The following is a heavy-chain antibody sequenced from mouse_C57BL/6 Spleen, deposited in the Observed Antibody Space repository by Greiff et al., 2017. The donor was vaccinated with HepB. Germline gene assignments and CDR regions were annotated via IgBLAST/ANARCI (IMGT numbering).Heavy chain of an antibody. D-gene: IGHD6-2*01. J-gene: IGHJ2*01. V-gene: IGHV1-15*01. CDR3: TRLLSG. CDR1: GYTFTDYE. CDR2: IDPETGGT. Sequence: ESGAELVRPGASVTLSCKASGYTFTDYEMHWVKQTPVHGLEWIGAIDPETGGTAYNQKFKGKAILTADKSSSTAYMALRSLTSEDSAVYYCTRLLSGWGQGTTLTVSS.